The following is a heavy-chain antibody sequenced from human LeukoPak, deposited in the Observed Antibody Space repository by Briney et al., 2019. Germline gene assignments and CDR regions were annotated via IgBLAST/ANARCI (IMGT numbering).Heavy chain of an antibody. J-gene: IGHJ6*02. CDR1: GGTFISYA. CDR2: MNPNSGNT. CDR3: ASPGAYCTNGVCYFSYYYYGMDV. D-gene: IGHD2-8*01. Sequence: GASVKVSCKASGGTFISYAISWVRQATGQGLEWMGWMNPNSGNTGYAQKFQGRVTMTRNTSISTAYMELSSLRSEDTAVYYCASPGAYCTNGVCYFSYYYYGMDVWGQGTTVTVSS. V-gene: IGHV1-8*02.